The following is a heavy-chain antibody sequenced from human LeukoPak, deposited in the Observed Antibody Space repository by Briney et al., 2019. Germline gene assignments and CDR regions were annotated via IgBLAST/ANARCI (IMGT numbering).Heavy chain of an antibody. V-gene: IGHV3-23*01. CDR1: GFTFSSYA. J-gene: IGHJ4*02. CDR2: IGGSGGST. CDR3: AKDGSYYYDSSGHWDY. D-gene: IGHD3-22*01. Sequence: PGGSLRLSCAASGFTFSSYAMSWVRQAPGRGLEWVSAIGGSGGSTYYADSVKGRFTISRDNSKNTLYLQMNSLRAEDTAVYYCAKDGSYYYDSSGHWDYWGQGTLVTVSS.